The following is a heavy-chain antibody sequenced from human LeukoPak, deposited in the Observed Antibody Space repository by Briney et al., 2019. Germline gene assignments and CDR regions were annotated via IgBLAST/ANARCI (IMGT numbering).Heavy chain of an antibody. D-gene: IGHD2-2*01. CDR3: ARDRIVVVPAAVGLFNWFDP. CDR2: INTDGSST. Sequence: QPGGSLRLSCAASGFTFSSYWMHWVRQAPGKGLVWVSRINTDGSSTSYADSVKGRFTISRDNAKNTLYLQMNSLRAEDTAVYYCARDRIVVVPAAVGLFNWFDPWRQGTLVTVSS. CDR1: GFTFSSYW. J-gene: IGHJ5*02. V-gene: IGHV3-74*01.